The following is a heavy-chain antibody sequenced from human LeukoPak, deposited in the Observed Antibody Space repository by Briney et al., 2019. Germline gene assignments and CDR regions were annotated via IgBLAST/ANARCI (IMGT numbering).Heavy chain of an antibody. D-gene: IGHD3-22*01. J-gene: IGHJ4*02. Sequence: GGSLRLSCSASGFSFSNYAMHWVRQAPGKGLEYVSAITSNGGSTYSADSLKGRFTISRDNSKNTLYLQMNSLRAEDTAVYYCARDVGNYYDSSGYFDYWGQGTLVTVSS. V-gene: IGHV3-64*04. CDR2: ITSNGGST. CDR1: GFSFSNYA. CDR3: ARDVGNYYDSSGYFDY.